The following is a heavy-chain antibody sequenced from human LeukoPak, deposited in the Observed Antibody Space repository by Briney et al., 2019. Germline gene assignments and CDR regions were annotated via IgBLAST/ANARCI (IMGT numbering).Heavy chain of an antibody. Sequence: SETLSLTCTVSGGSISSSSYYWGWIRQPPGTGLEWIGSIYYSGSTYYNPSLKSRVTISVDTSKNQFSLKLSSVTAADTAVYYCAREDYDFWSGYDPPGHGSYYYYGMDVWGQGTTVTVSS. V-gene: IGHV4-39*01. CDR3: AREDYDFWSGYDPPGHGSYYYYGMDV. D-gene: IGHD3-3*01. CDR2: IYYSGST. J-gene: IGHJ6*02. CDR1: GGSISSSSYY.